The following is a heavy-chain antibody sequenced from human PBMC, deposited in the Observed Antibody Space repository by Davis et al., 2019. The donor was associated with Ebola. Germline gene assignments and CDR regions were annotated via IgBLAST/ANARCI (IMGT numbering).Heavy chain of an antibody. CDR2: IYYTGST. D-gene: IGHD2-21*02. V-gene: IGHV4-59*12. Sequence: SETLSLTCTVSGGSISSYYWSWIRQPPGKGLEWIGYIYYTGSTTYNPSLKSRVTISVDTSKNQFSLKLSSVTAADTAVYYCARDPSLVVVTATDYWGQGTLVTVSS. CDR3: ARDPSLVVVTATDY. CDR1: GGSISSYY. J-gene: IGHJ4*02.